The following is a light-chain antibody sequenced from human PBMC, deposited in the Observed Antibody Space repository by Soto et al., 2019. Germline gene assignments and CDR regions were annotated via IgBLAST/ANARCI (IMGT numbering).Light chain of an antibody. Sequence: DIQMTQSPSTLSAFVGDRVTITCRASQSISSWLAWYQQKPGKAPKLLIYQVSSLESGVPSRFSGSGSGTEFTLTISSLQPDDFVTYYCQQYNTYSKTFGQGTKVEVK. V-gene: IGKV1-5*03. J-gene: IGKJ1*01. CDR3: QQYNTYSKT. CDR2: QVS. CDR1: QSISSW.